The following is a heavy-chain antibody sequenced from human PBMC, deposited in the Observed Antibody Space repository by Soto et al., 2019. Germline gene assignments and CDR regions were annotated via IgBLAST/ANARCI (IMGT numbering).Heavy chain of an antibody. D-gene: IGHD3-10*01. Sequence: EVQLVESGGGLVQPGRSLRLSCAASGFTFDDYAMHWVRQAPGKGLEWVSGISWDSGSIGYADSVKGRFTISRDNAKNYLYLQMNSLRAEDTALYYCAKAGGGYYGSGSYPDYWGQGTLVTVSS. J-gene: IGHJ4*02. CDR2: ISWDSGSI. CDR3: AKAGGGYYGSGSYPDY. V-gene: IGHV3-9*01. CDR1: GFTFDDYA.